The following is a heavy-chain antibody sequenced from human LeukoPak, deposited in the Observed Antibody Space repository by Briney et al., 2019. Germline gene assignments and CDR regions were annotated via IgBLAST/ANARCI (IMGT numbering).Heavy chain of an antibody. CDR3: ARPTYCGSDCYFNFDY. Sequence: ASVKVTCKTSGYTFATYFMHWVRQAPGQGLEWMGYIKPNSGVTNYAQKFRGRVTMTWDTSISTAYIELSGLTSDDTAIYYCARPTYCGSDCYFNFDYWGQGTLVTVSS. J-gene: IGHJ4*02. V-gene: IGHV1-2*02. CDR1: GYTFATYF. CDR2: IKPNSGVT. D-gene: IGHD2-21*02.